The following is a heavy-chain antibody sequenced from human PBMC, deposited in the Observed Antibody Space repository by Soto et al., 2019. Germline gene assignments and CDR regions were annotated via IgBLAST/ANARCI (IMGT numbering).Heavy chain of an antibody. D-gene: IGHD3-10*01. J-gene: IGHJ5*02. CDR3: ARDNEGSGSYPTWFDP. V-gene: IGHV3-21*01. Sequence: PGGSMRVSWAASGFTFSSYSMNWVRQAPGKGLEWVSSISSSSSYIYYADSVKGRFTISRDNAKNSLYLQMNSLRAEDTAVYYCARDNEGSGSYPTWFDPWGQGTLVTVSS. CDR1: GFTFSSYS. CDR2: ISSSSSYI.